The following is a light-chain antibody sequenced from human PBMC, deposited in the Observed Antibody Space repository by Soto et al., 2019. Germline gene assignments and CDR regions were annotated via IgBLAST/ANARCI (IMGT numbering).Light chain of an antibody. Sequence: IQLTQSPSSLSASVGDSVTITCRASQGVSRYLSWYQQKPGQAPILLISAASTLQSGVPARFSGSGSGTDFTLSITSLQPEDFATYYCQQLNTYPVTFGGGTKVEIK. CDR1: QGVSRY. V-gene: IGKV1-9*01. CDR2: AAS. CDR3: QQLNTYPVT. J-gene: IGKJ4*01.